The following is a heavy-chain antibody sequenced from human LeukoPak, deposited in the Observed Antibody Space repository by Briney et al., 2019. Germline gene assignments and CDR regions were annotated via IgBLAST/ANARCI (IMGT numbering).Heavy chain of an antibody. V-gene: IGHV3-15*01. Sequence: KPGGSLRLSCAASGFSFSNAWMSWVRQAPGKGLEWVGRIKSKTRSGTTDYAAPVKGRFTISRDDSKNMLYLEMNSLKTEDTAEYYCTYYYVWGTYRYFDYWGQGTLVTVSS. CDR1: GFSFSNAW. J-gene: IGHJ4*02. D-gene: IGHD3-16*02. CDR2: IKSKTRSGTT. CDR3: TYYYVWGTYRYFDY.